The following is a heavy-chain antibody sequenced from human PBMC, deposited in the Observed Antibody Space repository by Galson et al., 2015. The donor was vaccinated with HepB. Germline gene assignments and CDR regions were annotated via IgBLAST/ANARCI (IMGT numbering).Heavy chain of an antibody. CDR3: AKSNTILSLGDF. J-gene: IGHJ4*02. D-gene: IGHD3-3*01. Sequence: SVKVSCKASGGTFSRRAVSWVRQAPGQALEWMAGLIPVLGIDKYAHKYQGRVTITADEITNTVYMELHNLTSEDTAVYYCAKSNTILSLGDFWGQGTLVTVSS. CDR1: GGTFSRRA. V-gene: IGHV1-69*10. CDR2: LIPVLGID.